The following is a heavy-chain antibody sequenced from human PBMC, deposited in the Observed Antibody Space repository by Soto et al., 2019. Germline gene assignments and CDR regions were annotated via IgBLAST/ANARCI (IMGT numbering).Heavy chain of an antibody. CDR3: AREKWGSGSRWLDP. J-gene: IGHJ5*02. CDR2: INVGNGNT. Sequence: GASVKVSCKASGDTYMSYSMHWVRQAPGQRLEWMGWINVGNGNTKYSQNFQGRVTINQDTSASTAYMELSSLTSEDTAVYYCAREKWGSGSRWLDPWGQGTLVTVS. V-gene: IGHV1-3*01. D-gene: IGHD6-19*01. CDR1: GDTYMSYS.